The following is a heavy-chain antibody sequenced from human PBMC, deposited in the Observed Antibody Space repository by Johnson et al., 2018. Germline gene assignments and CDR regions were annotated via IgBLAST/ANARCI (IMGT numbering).Heavy chain of an antibody. CDR1: GFAFSSYH. CDR2: IDSAGDT. J-gene: IGHJ6*02. CDR3: ARGSGDYQHGMDV. D-gene: IGHD4-17*01. V-gene: IGHV3-13*01. Sequence: VQLQESGGGLVQPGGSLRLSCAASGFAFSSYHIHWVRQAAGRGLEWVSTIDSAGDTYYPGSVKGRFTISIDNAKNSLYLQMNSLRAGDTGVYYWARGSGDYQHGMDVWGQGTTLTVSS.